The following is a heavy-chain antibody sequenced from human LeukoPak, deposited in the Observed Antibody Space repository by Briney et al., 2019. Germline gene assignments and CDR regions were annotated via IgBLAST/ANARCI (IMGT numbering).Heavy chain of an antibody. CDR3: ATGYSSGWPPYY. CDR2: ISWNSGSI. V-gene: IGHV3-9*01. CDR1: GFTFDDYA. Sequence: GRSPRLSCAASGFTFDDYAMHWVRQAPGKGLEWVSGISWNSGSIGYADSVKGRFTISRDNAKNSLYLQMNSLRAEDTALYYCATGYSSGWPPYYWGQGTLVTVSS. D-gene: IGHD6-19*01. J-gene: IGHJ4*02.